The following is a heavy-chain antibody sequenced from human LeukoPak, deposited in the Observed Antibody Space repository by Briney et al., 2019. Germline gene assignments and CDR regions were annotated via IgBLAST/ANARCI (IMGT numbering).Heavy chain of an antibody. CDR3: ARTLDDGTLDY. V-gene: IGHV4-59*01. CDR2: IYYSGRT. CDR1: GGSISNYY. J-gene: IGHJ4*02. D-gene: IGHD1-1*01. Sequence: PSETLSLTCTVSGGSISNYYWSWIRQPPGKGLEWIAYIYYSGRTNYNPSLKSRVTISVDTSKNQFSLKLNSVTAADTAVYYCARTLDDGTLDYWGQGTLVTVSS.